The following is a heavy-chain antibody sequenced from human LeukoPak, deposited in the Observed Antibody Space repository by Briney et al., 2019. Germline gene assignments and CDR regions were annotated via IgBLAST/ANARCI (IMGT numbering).Heavy chain of an antibody. D-gene: IGHD6-19*01. CDR2: IYYSGST. CDR3: ARVRISGWYKGGFDY. J-gene: IGHJ4*02. CDR1: GASISSYY. Sequence: KPSETLSLTCTVSGASISSYYWSWIRQPPGKGLEWIGYIYYSGSTNYNPSLKSRVTISVDTSKNQFSLKLSSVTAADTAVYYCARVRISGWYKGGFDYWGQGTLVTVSS. V-gene: IGHV4-59*01.